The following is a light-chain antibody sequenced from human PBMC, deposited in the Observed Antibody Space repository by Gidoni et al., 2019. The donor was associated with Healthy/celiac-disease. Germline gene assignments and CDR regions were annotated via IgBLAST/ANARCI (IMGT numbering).Light chain of an antibody. CDR2: GDS. CDR3: QVWDSSSDHPGV. CDR1: NIGSKS. Sequence: SYVLTQSPTVSVDPGQTARITCGGNNIGSKSVHWYQQKPGQAPVLVVYGDSDRPSGIPERFSGSNSGNTATLTISRVGAGDEADYYCQVWDSSSDHPGVFGTGTKVTGL. V-gene: IGLV3-21*02. J-gene: IGLJ1*01.